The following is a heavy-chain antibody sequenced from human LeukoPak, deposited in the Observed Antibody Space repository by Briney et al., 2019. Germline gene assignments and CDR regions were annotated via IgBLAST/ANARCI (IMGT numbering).Heavy chain of an antibody. CDR3: ARDKRRDYFDY. CDR2: IKQDGREK. D-gene: IGHD5-24*01. Sequence: GGTLRLSCAASGFTVSSNWMSWLRQAPGKGLEWVANIKQDGREKYYVDSVRGRFTIARDNAKNSLYLQMNSLRAEDTAVYYCARDKRRDYFDYWGQGTLVTVSS. J-gene: IGHJ4*02. V-gene: IGHV3-7*01. CDR1: GFTVSSNW.